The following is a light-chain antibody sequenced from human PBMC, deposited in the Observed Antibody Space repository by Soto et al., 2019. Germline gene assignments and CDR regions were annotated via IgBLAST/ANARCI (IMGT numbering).Light chain of an antibody. V-gene: IGLV6-57*01. J-gene: IGLJ3*02. CDR1: SGSIASNF. Sequence: NFMLTQPLSVSESPGKTVTISCTRTSGSIASNFVQWHQPRPGSSPNVVIYENNQRPSGVPDRFSAFIDSSSNSASLIISGLQIEDEADYYCQSYDSGNLPGVFGGGTKLTVL. CDR2: ENN. CDR3: QSYDSGNLPGV.